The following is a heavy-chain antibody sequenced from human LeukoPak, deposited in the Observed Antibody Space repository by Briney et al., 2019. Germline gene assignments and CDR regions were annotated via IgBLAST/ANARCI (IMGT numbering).Heavy chain of an antibody. CDR2: IYYSGST. CDR1: GGSISGYY. CDR3: ARGNPSSGDAFDI. D-gene: IGHD6-19*01. J-gene: IGHJ3*02. V-gene: IGHV4-59*08. Sequence: PSETLSLTCTVSGGSISGYYCIWIRQPPGKGLEWVGYIYYSGSTSYNPSLRSRVTISVDTSKNQFSLKVSSVTASDTAEYYCARGNPSSGDAFDIWGRGTKVTVSS.